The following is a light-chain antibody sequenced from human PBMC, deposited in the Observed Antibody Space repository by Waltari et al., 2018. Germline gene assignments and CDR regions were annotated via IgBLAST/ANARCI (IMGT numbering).Light chain of an antibody. Sequence: QSALTQPASVSGSPGQSITVSCTGTSSDVGSYNLVSWFQQYPAKAPKLIIFEVNKRPSGVSNRFSGSKSGNTASLTISGLQAGDEADYYCCSYAGSGIYVFGTGAKVTVL. CDR2: EVN. CDR1: SSDVGSYNL. CDR3: CSYAGSGIYV. V-gene: IGLV2-23*02. J-gene: IGLJ1*01.